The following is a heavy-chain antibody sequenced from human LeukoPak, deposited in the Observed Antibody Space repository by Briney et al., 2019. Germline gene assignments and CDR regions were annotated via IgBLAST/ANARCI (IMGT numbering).Heavy chain of an antibody. CDR2: IVVGSGNT. CDR3: AADSGVLWFGELSQGAFDI. D-gene: IGHD3-10*01. CDR1: GFTFTSSA. Sequence: SVKVSCKASGFTFTSSAMQWVRQARGQRLEWIGWIVVGSGNTNYAQKFQERVTITRDMSTSTAYMELSSLRSEDTAVYYCAADSGVLWFGELSQGAFDIWGQGTMVTVSS. V-gene: IGHV1-58*02. J-gene: IGHJ3*02.